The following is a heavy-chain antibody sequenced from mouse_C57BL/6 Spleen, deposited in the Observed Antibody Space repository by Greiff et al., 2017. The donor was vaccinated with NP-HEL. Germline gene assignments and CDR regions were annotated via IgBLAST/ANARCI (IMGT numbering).Heavy chain of an antibody. Sequence: EVQRVESEGGLVQPGSSMKLSCTASGFTFSDYYMAWVRQVPEKGLEWVANINYDGSSTYYLDSLKSRFIISRDNAKNILYLQMSSLKSEDTATYYCARDRGSSYRWYFDVWGTGTTVTVSS. CDR3: ARDRGSSYRWYFDV. CDR2: INYDGSST. J-gene: IGHJ1*03. V-gene: IGHV5-16*01. CDR1: GFTFSDYY. D-gene: IGHD1-1*01.